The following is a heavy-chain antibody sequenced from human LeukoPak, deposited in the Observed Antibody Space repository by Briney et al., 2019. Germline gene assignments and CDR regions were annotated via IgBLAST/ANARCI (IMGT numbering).Heavy chain of an antibody. J-gene: IGHJ3*02. CDR3: ATDRFRGYCSSTSCWGAFDI. CDR2: FDPEDGET. CDR1: GYTLTELS. D-gene: IGHD2-2*01. Sequence: ASVKVSCKVSGYTLTELSMHWVRQAPGKGLEWMGGFDPEDGETIYAQKFQGGVTMTEDTSTDTAYMELSSLRSEDTAVYYCATDRFRGYCSSTSCWGAFDIWGQGTMVTVSS. V-gene: IGHV1-24*01.